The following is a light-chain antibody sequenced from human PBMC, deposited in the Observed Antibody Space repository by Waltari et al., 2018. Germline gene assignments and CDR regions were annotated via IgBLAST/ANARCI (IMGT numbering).Light chain of an antibody. CDR2: WES. J-gene: IGKJ1*01. Sequence: DIVMTQSPDSLAVSPGERATINCKSSQSGLYSSNNKTYVACYRKKPGQPPKLLIYWESTRESGVPDRFSGSGSGTDFTLTISSLQAEDVAVYYCQQYYDAPRTFGQGTKVEIK. CDR3: QQYYDAPRT. CDR1: QSGLYSSNNKTY. V-gene: IGKV4-1*01.